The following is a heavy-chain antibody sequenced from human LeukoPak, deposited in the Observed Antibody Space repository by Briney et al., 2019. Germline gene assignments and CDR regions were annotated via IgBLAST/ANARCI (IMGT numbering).Heavy chain of an antibody. CDR2: IYRGGDS. V-gene: IGHV3-66*01. CDR3: ARDVYQIGWWFDP. CDR1: GLTVSGNH. D-gene: IGHD6-19*01. Sequence: GGSLRLSCAASGLTVSGNHMSWVRQAPGKGLEWVSVIYRGGDSYYADSVKGRSTISRDNSKNTLYLQMNRLRAEDTAVYYCARDVYQIGWWFDPWGQGTRVIVSS. J-gene: IGHJ5*02.